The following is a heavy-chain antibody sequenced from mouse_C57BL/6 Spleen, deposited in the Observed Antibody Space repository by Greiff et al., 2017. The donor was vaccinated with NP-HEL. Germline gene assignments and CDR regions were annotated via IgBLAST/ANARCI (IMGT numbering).Heavy chain of an antibody. Sequence: QVQLQQPGTELVKPGASVKLSCKASGYTFTSYWMHWVKQRPGQGLEWIGNINPSNGGTNYNEKFRSKATLTVDKSSSTAYMQLSSLTSEDSAVYYCARSNYYGRETFAYWSQGTLVTVSA. CDR3: ARSNYYGRETFAY. D-gene: IGHD1-1*01. J-gene: IGHJ3*01. V-gene: IGHV1-53*01. CDR1: GYTFTSYW. CDR2: INPSNGGT.